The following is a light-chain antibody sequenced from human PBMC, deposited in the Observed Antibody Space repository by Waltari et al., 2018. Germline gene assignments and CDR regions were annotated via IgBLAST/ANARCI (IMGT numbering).Light chain of an antibody. CDR3: CSYAGSSTLV. V-gene: IGLV2-23*02. CDR2: DVT. Sequence: QSALTQPASVSGSPGQSITISCTGTSSDIGSYNLVSWYQQHPGKAPKLMIYDVTKRPSGISSRFSGSKSGITASLTISGLQAEDEADYYCCSYAGSSTLVFGGGTKLTVL. J-gene: IGLJ2*01. CDR1: SSDIGSYNL.